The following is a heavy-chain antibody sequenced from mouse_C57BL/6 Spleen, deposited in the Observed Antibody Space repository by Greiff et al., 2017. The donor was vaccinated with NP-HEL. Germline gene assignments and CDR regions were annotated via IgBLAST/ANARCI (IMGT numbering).Heavy chain of an antibody. V-gene: IGHV1-9*01. J-gene: IGHJ3*01. D-gene: IGHD2-2*01. CDR3: ARRDDGYDRAWFAY. Sequence: QVQLKQSGAELMKPGASVKLSCKATGYTFTGYWIEWVKQRPGHGLEWIGEILPGSGSTNYNEKFKGKATFTADTSSNTAYMQLSSLTTADSAIYDCARRDDGYDRAWFAYWGQGTLVTVSA. CDR1: GYTFTGYW. CDR2: ILPGSGST.